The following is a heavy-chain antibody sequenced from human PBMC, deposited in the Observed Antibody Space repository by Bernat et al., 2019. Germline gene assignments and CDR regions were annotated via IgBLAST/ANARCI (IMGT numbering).Heavy chain of an antibody. CDR3: ARDLRDIVVVVAVPDAFDI. J-gene: IGHJ3*02. V-gene: IGHV3-21*01. CDR1: GFTFSSYS. CDR2: ISSSSSYI. D-gene: IGHD2-15*01. Sequence: EVQLVESGGGLVKPGGSLRLSCAASGFTFSSYSMNWVRQAPGKGLEWVSSISSSSSYIYYADSVKGRLTISRDNAKNSLYLQMNSLRAEDTAVYYCARDLRDIVVVVAVPDAFDIWDEGTMVTVSS.